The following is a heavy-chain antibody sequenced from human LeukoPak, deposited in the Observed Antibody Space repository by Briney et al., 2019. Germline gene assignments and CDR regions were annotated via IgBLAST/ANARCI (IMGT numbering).Heavy chain of an antibody. D-gene: IGHD4-17*01. J-gene: IGHJ4*02. CDR2: IYYSGST. CDR1: GGSISSYY. Sequence: SETLSLTCTVSGGSISSYYWSWIRQPPGKGLEWIGYIYYSGSTYYNPSLKSQVTISVDTSKNQFSLKLSSVTAADTAVYYCARTGSTVTMLYPFDHWGQGTLVTVSS. CDR3: ARTGSTVTMLYPFDH. V-gene: IGHV4-59*01.